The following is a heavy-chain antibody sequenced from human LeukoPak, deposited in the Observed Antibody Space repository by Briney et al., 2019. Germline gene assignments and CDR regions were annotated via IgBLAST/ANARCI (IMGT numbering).Heavy chain of an antibody. D-gene: IGHD3-22*01. CDR2: IYYSGST. CDR3: ARHRYYYDSSGYADAFDI. V-gene: IGHV4-59*08. J-gene: IGHJ3*02. Sequence: SETLSLTCTVSGGSISSYYWSWIRQPPGKGLEWIGYIYYSGSTNYNPSLKSRVTISVDTSKNQFSLKLSSVTAADTAVYYCARHRYYYDSSGYADAFDIWGQGTMVTVSS. CDR1: GGSISSYY.